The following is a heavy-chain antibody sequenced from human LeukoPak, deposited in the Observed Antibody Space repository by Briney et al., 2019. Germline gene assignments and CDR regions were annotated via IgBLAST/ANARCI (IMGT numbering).Heavy chain of an antibody. V-gene: IGHV5-51*01. J-gene: IGHJ6*03. CDR2: IYPGDSDT. CDR1: GNIYGTHW. D-gene: IGHD5-24*01. CDR3: ARISRDGYNAYYYYYMDV. Sequence: SGESLKISCRASGNIYGTHWIGWVRQMPGKGLEWMGIIYPGDSDTRYSPSFQGQVTISADKSISTAYLQWSSLKASDTAMYYCARISRDGYNAYYYYYMDVWGKGTTVTVSS.